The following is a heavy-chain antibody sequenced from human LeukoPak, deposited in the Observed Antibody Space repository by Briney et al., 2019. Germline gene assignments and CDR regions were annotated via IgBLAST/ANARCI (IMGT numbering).Heavy chain of an antibody. V-gene: IGHV4-61*02. J-gene: IGHJ5*02. CDR3: ARDGYSSGWAFDP. Sequence: SETLSLTCTVSGGSISSGSYYWSWIRQPAGKGLEWIGRIYTSGSTKYNPSLKSRVTISIDTSKNNFSLKLRSVTATDTAVYYCARDGYSSGWAFDPWGQGTLVTVSS. D-gene: IGHD6-19*01. CDR1: GGSISSGSYY. CDR2: IYTSGST.